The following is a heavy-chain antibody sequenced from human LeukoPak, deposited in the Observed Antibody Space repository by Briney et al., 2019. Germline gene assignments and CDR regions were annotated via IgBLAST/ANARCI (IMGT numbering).Heavy chain of an antibody. CDR2: INPNRGGT. CDR1: EATFATFV. V-gene: IGHV1-2*02. CDR3: ARGYAPGRAAAAPDS. J-gene: IGHJ4*02. Sequence: PSGKSSGKAPEATFATFVTSWCGRAPEQGLGGRGWINPNRGGTRSGQKFQGRVTMTRDTSIGTVYMELSSLRPDDTAVYYCARGYAPGRAAAAPDSWGQGTLVTVSS. D-gene: IGHD6-13*01.